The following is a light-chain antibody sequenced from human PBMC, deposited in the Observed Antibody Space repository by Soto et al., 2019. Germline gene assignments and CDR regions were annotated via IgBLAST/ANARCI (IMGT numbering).Light chain of an antibody. CDR3: SSYTSSSTLVV. CDR1: SSDVGGYNY. J-gene: IGLJ2*01. Sequence: QSVLTQPASVSGSPGQSITISCTGTSSDVGGYNYVSWYQQHPGKAPKLMIYDVSNPPSGVSNRFSGSKTGNTASLTISGLQAEDEAHYYSSSYTSSSTLVVFGGGTKLTVL. V-gene: IGLV2-14*01. CDR2: DVS.